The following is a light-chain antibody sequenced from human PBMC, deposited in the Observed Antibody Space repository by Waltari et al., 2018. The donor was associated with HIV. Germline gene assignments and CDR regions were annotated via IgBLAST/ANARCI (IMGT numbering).Light chain of an antibody. V-gene: IGLV1-47*01. CDR1: SSNIGINY. CDR3: AAWDDSLSGVV. CDR2: GNY. Sequence: QSVLTQPPSASGTPGQRVTISCSGSSSNIGINYIYWYQQLPGTAPKLLIFGNYQRPAGVPDRFSGSKSGTSASLAISGLRSEDEADYYCAAWDDSLSGVVFGEGTKLTVL. J-gene: IGLJ3*02.